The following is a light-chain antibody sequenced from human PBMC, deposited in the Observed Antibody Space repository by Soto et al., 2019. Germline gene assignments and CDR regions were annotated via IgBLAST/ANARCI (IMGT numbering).Light chain of an antibody. CDR1: SSDVGGYNY. CDR3: SSYTRSSIVV. J-gene: IGLJ2*01. Sequence: QSALTQPASVSGSPGQSITISCTGTSSDVGGYNYVSWYQQHPGKAPKLMIYDVSNRPSGVSNRFSGSKSGNTASLTISVLQAEDEADYYCSSYTRSSIVVFGGGTQLTVL. CDR2: DVS. V-gene: IGLV2-14*01.